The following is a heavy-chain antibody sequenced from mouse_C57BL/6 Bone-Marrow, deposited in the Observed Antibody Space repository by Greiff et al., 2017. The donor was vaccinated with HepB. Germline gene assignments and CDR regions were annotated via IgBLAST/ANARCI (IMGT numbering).Heavy chain of an antibody. Sequence: EVQLQQSGPELVKPGASVKIPCKASGYTFTDYNMDWVKQSHGKSLEWIGDINPNNGGTIYNQKFKGKATLTVDKSSSTAYMERRSLTSEDTAVYDSAGWRCYCYFDFWGTGTTVTVSS. V-gene: IGHV1-18*01. CDR1: GYTFTDYN. CDR3: AGWRCYCYFDF. D-gene: IGHD2-3*01. J-gene: IGHJ1*03. CDR2: INPNNGGT.